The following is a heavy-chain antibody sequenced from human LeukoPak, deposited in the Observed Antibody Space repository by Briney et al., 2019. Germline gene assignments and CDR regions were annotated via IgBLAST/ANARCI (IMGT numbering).Heavy chain of an antibody. CDR3: ARAGYSYGDFDY. J-gene: IGHJ4*02. D-gene: IGHD5-18*01. CDR1: GFTFSSYA. V-gene: IGHV3-30*14. Sequence: GRSLRLSCAASGFTFSSYAMHWVRQAPGKGLEWVAVISYDGSNKYYADSVKGRFTISRDNSKNTLYLQMNSLRAEDTAVYYCARAGYSYGDFDYWGQGTLVTVSS. CDR2: ISYDGSNK.